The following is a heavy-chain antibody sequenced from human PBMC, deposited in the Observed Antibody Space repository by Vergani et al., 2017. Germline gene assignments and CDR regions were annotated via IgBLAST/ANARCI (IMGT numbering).Heavy chain of an antibody. D-gene: IGHD3-22*01. Sequence: QVQLQESGPGLVKPSQTLSLTCSVPGDSISSGVYYWNWIRQHPGKGLEWIGYIYSTGSTHHNPSLRWRINMSVDTSKNQFSLKLNSVIAADTAMYYCARMGGYDEGDAFRIGYFDSWGPGILVTVSS. CDR3: ARMGGYDEGDAFRIGYFDS. CDR1: GDSISSGVYY. J-gene: IGHJ4*02. V-gene: IGHV4-31*03. CDR2: IYSTGST.